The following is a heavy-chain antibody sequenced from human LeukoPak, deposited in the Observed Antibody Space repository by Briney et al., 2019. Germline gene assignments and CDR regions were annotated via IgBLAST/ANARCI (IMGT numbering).Heavy chain of an antibody. CDR1: GGSISSGGYY. CDR2: IYYSGST. J-gene: IGHJ3*02. D-gene: IGHD3-22*01. V-gene: IGHV4-31*03. Sequence: SETLSLTCTVSGGSISSGGYYWSWIRQRPGKGLEWIGYIYYSGSTYYNPSLKSRVTISVDTSKNQFSLKLSSVTAADTAVYYCARPMIVGDDAFDIWGQGTMVTVSS. CDR3: ARPMIVGDDAFDI.